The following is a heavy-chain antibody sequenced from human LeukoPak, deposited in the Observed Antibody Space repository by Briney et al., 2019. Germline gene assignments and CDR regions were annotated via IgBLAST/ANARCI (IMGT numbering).Heavy chain of an antibody. J-gene: IGHJ3*02. CDR2: IYYSGST. CDR3: AGDMGSRSGRGAFDI. V-gene: IGHV4-31*03. Sequence: PSETLSLTCTVSGGSISSGGYYWSWIRQHPGKGLEWIGYIYYSGSTYYNPSLKSRVTISVDTSKNQFSLKLSSVTAADTAVYYCAGDMGSRSGRGAFDIWGQGTMVTVSS. CDR1: GGSISSGGYY. D-gene: IGHD3-10*01.